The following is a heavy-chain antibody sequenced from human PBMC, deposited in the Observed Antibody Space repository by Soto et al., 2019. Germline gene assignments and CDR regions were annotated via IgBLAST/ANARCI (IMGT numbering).Heavy chain of an antibody. Sequence: GGSLRLSCAASGFTFDDYAMHWVRQAPGKGLEWVSGISWNSGSIGYADSVKGRFTISRDNAKNSLYLQMNSLRAEDTALYYCAKMAREGDGYNYFDYWGQGT. CDR1: GFTFDDYA. CDR2: ISWNSGSI. V-gene: IGHV3-9*01. CDR3: AKMAREGDGYNYFDY. J-gene: IGHJ4*02. D-gene: IGHD5-12*01.